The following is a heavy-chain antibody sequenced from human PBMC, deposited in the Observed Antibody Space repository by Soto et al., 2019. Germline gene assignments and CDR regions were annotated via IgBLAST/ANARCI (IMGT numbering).Heavy chain of an antibody. CDR2: ISGSGGST. D-gene: IGHD6-19*01. V-gene: IGHV3-23*01. J-gene: IGHJ3*02. Sequence: GGSLRLSCAASGFTFSSYAMSWVRQAPGKGLEWVSAISGSGGSTYYADSVKGRFTISRDNSKNTLYLQMNSLRAEDTAVYNCAKDRNSSGWYKVAFDIWGQGTMVTVSS. CDR1: GFTFSSYA. CDR3: AKDRNSSGWYKVAFDI.